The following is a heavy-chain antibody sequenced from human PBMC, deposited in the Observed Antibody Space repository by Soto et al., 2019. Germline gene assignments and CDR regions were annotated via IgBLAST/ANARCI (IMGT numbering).Heavy chain of an antibody. CDR2: ISVYNGNT. J-gene: IGHJ3*02. V-gene: IGHV1-18*01. Sequence: ASVKVSCKASGYTFTSYGISWVRQAPGQGLEWIGWISVYNGNTNYAQKFQERVTMTTDMSTSTAYMELSSLRSEDTAVYYCAAHYGDYEGAAFDIWGQGTMVTVSS. CDR1: GYTFTSYG. D-gene: IGHD4-17*01. CDR3: AAHYGDYEGAAFDI.